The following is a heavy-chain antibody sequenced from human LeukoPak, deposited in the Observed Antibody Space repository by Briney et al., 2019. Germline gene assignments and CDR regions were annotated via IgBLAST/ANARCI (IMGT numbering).Heavy chain of an antibody. CDR1: GGSFSSYY. Sequence: SETLSLTCAVYGGSFSSYYWSWIRQPPGKGLEWIGYIYYSGSTNYNPSLKSRVTISVDTSKNQFSLKLSSVTAADTAVYYCARSSSIAVAGELDYWGQGTLVTVSS. CDR2: IYYSGST. J-gene: IGHJ4*02. V-gene: IGHV4-59*08. D-gene: IGHD6-19*01. CDR3: ARSSSIAVAGELDY.